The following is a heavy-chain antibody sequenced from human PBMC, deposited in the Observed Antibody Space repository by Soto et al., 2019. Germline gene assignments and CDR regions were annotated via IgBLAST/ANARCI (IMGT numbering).Heavy chain of an antibody. CDR1: GGTFSSYA. Sequence: QVQLVQSGAEVKKPGSSVNISCKTSGGTFSSYAVSWVRQAPGQGLEWMGGISPLLGKLSYAQTFRGRVSITADRSTATVYMKLGSLRSEDTAVYFCASGPAALHYFDSWGQGTLVTVSS. V-gene: IGHV1-69*02. CDR3: ASGPAALHYFDS. CDR2: ISPLLGKL. D-gene: IGHD2-2*01. J-gene: IGHJ4*02.